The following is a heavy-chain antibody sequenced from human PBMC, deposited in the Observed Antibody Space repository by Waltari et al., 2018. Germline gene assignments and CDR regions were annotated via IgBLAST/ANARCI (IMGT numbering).Heavy chain of an antibody. CDR2: IDNYGSIT. CDR3: ALDLGGYAGS. V-gene: IGHV3-74*01. J-gene: IGHJ4*02. D-gene: IGHD2-2*01. Sequence: EVQLVESGGGLVQPGGSLRLSCASPGFTFENFWRHWVRQVPGKGLVWVSRIDNYGSITTYADSVEGRFTISRDNAKNTLYLQMNSLTVADTALYYCALDLGGYAGSWGQGTMVTVSS. CDR1: GFTFENFW.